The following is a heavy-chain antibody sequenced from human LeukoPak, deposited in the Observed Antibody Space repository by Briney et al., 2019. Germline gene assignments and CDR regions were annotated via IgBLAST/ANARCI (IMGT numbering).Heavy chain of an antibody. CDR3: ARAPATNEWRCMDY. CDR1: GFTFSNYW. V-gene: IGHV3-7*01. Sequence: PGGSLRLSCAASGFTFSNYWMGWVRQAPGKGLEWVANIKQDGSETRYVDPVKGRFTISRDNAKNSLYLQMNSLRAEDTAVYYCARAPATNEWRCMDYWGQGTLVTVSS. CDR2: IKQDGSET. D-gene: IGHD2-8*02. J-gene: IGHJ4*02.